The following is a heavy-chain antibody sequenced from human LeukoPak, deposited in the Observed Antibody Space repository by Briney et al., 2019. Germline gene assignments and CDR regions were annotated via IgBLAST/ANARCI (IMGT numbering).Heavy chain of an antibody. CDR1: GFTFSSCA. D-gene: IGHD6-13*01. CDR2: ISDSGGST. CDR3: AKGSRWYSFDP. Sequence: GASLRLPCAASGFTFSSCAMSWVRQAPGKGLEWVSTISDSGGSTYYADSVKGRFTISRDTSKNTLYLQMNSLRADDTAVYYCAKGSRWYSFDPWGQGTLVTVSS. V-gene: IGHV3-23*01. J-gene: IGHJ5*02.